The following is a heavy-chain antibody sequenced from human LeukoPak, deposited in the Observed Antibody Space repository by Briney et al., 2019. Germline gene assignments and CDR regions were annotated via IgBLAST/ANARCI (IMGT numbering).Heavy chain of an antibody. V-gene: IGHV3-74*01. CDR2: INSEGSTT. Sequence: GGSLRLSCTASGFTFSRYWMHWVRQAPGKGLVWVSRINSEGSTTSYADSVKGRFTISRDNAKNTLYLQMNSLRAEDTAVYYCARDLGVAPRAAAVKPGDYWGQGTLVTVSS. CDR3: ARDLGVAPRAAAVKPGDY. J-gene: IGHJ4*02. D-gene: IGHD6-13*01. CDR1: GFTFSRYW.